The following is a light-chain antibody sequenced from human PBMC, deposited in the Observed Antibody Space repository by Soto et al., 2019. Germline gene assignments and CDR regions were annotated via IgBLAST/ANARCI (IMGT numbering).Light chain of an antibody. Sequence: QSALTQPASVSGSPGQSITISCTGTSSDIGGHNYVSWYQQYPGKAPKLLIYEVSNRPSGVSDRFSGSKSGNTASLTISGLQPEDEADYYCSSYTSGTTPIYGGGTKVTVL. CDR2: EVS. V-gene: IGLV2-14*01. CDR1: SSDIGGHNY. J-gene: IGLJ2*01. CDR3: SSYTSGTTPI.